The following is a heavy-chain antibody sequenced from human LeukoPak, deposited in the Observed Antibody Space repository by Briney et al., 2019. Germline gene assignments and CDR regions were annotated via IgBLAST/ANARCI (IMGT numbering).Heavy chain of an antibody. CDR2: INPNSGGT. D-gene: IGHD6-13*01. J-gene: IGHJ4*02. CDR3: ARGSFYSSSWYDVNY. Sequence: ASVKVSCKASGYTFTGYYMYWVRQAPGQGLEWMGWINPNSGGTNYAQKFQGRVTMTRDTSISTAYMELSTLRSDDTAVYYCARGSFYSSSWYDVNYWGQGTLVTVSS. V-gene: IGHV1-2*02. CDR1: GYTFTGYY.